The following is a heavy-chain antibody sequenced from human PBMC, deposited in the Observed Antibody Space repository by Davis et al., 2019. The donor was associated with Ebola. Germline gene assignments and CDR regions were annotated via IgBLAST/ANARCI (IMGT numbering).Heavy chain of an antibody. D-gene: IGHD3-10*01. Sequence: ASVKVSCKASGYTFTNYDINWVRQATGQGLEWMGWMNPNSGNTGYAQNFQGRVTITRNSSISTAYMELSSLRSEDTAVYYCAEFGGQRQIWGQGILVTVSS. CDR3: AEFGGQRQI. V-gene: IGHV1-8*03. CDR2: MNPNSGNT. J-gene: IGHJ4*02. CDR1: GYTFTNYD.